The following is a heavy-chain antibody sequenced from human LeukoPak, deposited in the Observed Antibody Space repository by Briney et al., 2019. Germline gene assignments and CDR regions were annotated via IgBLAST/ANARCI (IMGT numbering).Heavy chain of an antibody. Sequence: ASVKVSCKASGYTFTSYDIYWVRQATGQGLEWMGWMNPNSGNTGYAQKFPGRVTITRNTSISTAYMELSSLRSEDTAVYYCARVGYDYVWGSYRALGYWGQGTLVTVSS. J-gene: IGHJ4*02. CDR1: GYTFTSYD. D-gene: IGHD3-16*02. CDR2: MNPNSGNT. V-gene: IGHV1-8*03. CDR3: ARVGYDYVWGSYRALGY.